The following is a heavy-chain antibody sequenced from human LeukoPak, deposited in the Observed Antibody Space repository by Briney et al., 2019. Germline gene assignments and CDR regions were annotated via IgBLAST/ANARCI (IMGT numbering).Heavy chain of an antibody. CDR3: ARGAEAETSPLDF. Sequence: ASVKVSCKASGYIFSDYYMHWVRQAPGQGLEWLGWINPKSGSADYAQQFRGRVTMTRDTSINTDYMEMKRVTSDDTAVYYCARGAEAETSPLDFWGQGTLVIVS. V-gene: IGHV1-2*02. CDR1: GYIFSDYY. J-gene: IGHJ4*02. CDR2: INPKSGSA. D-gene: IGHD6-13*01.